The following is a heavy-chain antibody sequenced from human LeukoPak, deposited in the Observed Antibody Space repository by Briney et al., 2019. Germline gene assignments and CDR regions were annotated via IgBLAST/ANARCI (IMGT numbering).Heavy chain of an antibody. Sequence: GGSVRLSCAASEFSVSNNYMTWVRQAPGKGLEWVSTIYSTGDTSYADSVKGRFTISRDKSKNTLYLQMNSLRADDTAVYYCGTGTNWGYWGQGTLVTVSS. D-gene: IGHD7-27*01. J-gene: IGHJ4*02. CDR1: EFSVSNNY. V-gene: IGHV3-53*01. CDR2: IYSTGDT. CDR3: GTGTNWGY.